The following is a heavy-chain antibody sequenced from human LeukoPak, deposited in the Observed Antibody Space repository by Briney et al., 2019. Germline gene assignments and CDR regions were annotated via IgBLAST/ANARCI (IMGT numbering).Heavy chain of an antibody. Sequence: SETLSLTCTVSGGSISSHYWSWIRQPPGKGLEWMGYIYYSGSTNYNPSLKSRVTISVDTSKNQFSLKLSSVTAADTAVYYCARGYSSRKPLDYWGQGTLVTVSS. V-gene: IGHV4-59*11. CDR2: IYYSGST. CDR3: ARGYSSRKPLDY. J-gene: IGHJ4*02. D-gene: IGHD6-13*01. CDR1: GGSISSHY.